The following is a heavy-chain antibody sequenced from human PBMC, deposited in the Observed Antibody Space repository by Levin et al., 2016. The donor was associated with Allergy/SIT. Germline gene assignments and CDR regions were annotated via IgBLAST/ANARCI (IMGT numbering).Heavy chain of an antibody. CDR3: ARDQISMLGPTRSFYYYGLDV. V-gene: IGHV6-1*01. Sequence: WIRQSPSRGLEWLGRTYYRSKWYNDYAVSMKGRITLNPDTSKNQVSLHLNSVSPEDTAVYYCARDQISMLGPTRSFYYYGLDVWGQGTSVTVSS. D-gene: IGHD2-8*01. J-gene: IGHJ6*02. CDR2: TYYRSKWYN.